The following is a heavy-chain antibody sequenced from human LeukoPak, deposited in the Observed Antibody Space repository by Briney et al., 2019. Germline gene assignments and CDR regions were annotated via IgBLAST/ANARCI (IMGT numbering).Heavy chain of an antibody. Sequence: GASVKVSCKASGYTFTGYYMHWVRQAPGQGLEWMGWINPNSGGTNYAQKFQGRVTMTRDTSISTAYMELSRLRSDDTAVYYCARDEAIAAAGTLGFDPWGQGTLVTVSS. V-gene: IGHV1-2*02. D-gene: IGHD6-13*01. CDR2: INPNSGGT. J-gene: IGHJ5*02. CDR1: GYTFTGYY. CDR3: ARDEAIAAAGTLGFDP.